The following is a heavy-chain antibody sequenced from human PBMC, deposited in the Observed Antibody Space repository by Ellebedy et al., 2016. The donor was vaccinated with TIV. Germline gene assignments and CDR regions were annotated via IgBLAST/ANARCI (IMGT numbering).Heavy chain of an antibody. Sequence: GESLKISCAPSGFTFSNYAMSWVRQAPGKGLEWVSGITASGARYHADSVKGRFIISRDNYKNTLYLQMNSLRVEDTAVYYCAFGGFWSGYYYGMDVWGQGTTVTVSS. CDR1: GFTFSNYA. J-gene: IGHJ6*02. CDR2: ITASGAR. CDR3: AFGGFWSGYYYGMDV. D-gene: IGHD3-3*01. V-gene: IGHV3-23*01.